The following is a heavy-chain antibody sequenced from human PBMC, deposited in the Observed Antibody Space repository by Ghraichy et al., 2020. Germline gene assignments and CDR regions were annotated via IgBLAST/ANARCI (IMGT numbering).Heavy chain of an antibody. CDR1: GFTFSSYA. Sequence: GGSLRLSCAASGFTFSSYAMSWVRQAPGKGLEWVSAISGSGGSTYYADSVKGRFTISRDNSKNTLYLQMNSLRAEDTAVYYCAKDFIDYGDSHDAFDIWGQGTMVTVSS. CDR3: AKDFIDYGDSHDAFDI. J-gene: IGHJ3*02. CDR2: ISGSGGST. D-gene: IGHD4-17*01. V-gene: IGHV3-23*01.